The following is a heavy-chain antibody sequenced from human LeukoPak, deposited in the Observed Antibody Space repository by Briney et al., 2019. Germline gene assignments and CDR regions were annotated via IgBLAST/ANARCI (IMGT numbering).Heavy chain of an antibody. J-gene: IGHJ3*01. CDR3: ARGGLAAAGTDAFDF. CDR2: TYYRSKWYN. V-gene: IGHV6-1*01. CDR1: GDSVSSNSAA. D-gene: IGHD6-13*01. Sequence: SLTLSLTCAISGDSVSSNSAAWSWTRQSPSRGLEWLGRTYYRSKWYNDYAVSVRSRITINPDTSKNQLSLQLNSMTPEDTAVYYCARGGLAAAGTDAFDFWGQGTMVTVSS.